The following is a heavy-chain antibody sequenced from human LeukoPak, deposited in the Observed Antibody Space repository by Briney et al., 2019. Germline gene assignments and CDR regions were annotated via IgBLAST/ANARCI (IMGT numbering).Heavy chain of an antibody. Sequence: ASVKVSCKASGYTFTSYYMHWVRQAPGQGLEWMGWISAYNGNTNYAQKLQGRVTMTTDTSTSTAYMELRSLRSDDTAVYYCARDPYADRYFDYWGQGTLVTVSS. CDR2: ISAYNGNT. CDR3: ARDPYADRYFDY. CDR1: GYTFTSYY. J-gene: IGHJ4*02. V-gene: IGHV1-18*04.